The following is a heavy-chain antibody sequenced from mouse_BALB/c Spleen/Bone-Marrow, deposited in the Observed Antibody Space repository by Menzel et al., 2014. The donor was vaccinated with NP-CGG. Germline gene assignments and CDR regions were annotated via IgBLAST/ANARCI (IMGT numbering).Heavy chain of an antibody. CDR2: ISNGGGST. V-gene: IGHV5-12*02. CDR3: ARPLYDGYYVAY. D-gene: IGHD2-3*01. J-gene: IGHJ3*01. Sequence: EVKVEESGGGLVQPGGSLKLSCATSGFTFSDYYMYWVRKNPEKRLEWVAYISNGGGSTYYPVTVKGRFTISRDNAKNSLYLQMIRLKSEDTAMYYCARPLYDGYYVAYWGQGTLVTVSA. CDR1: GFTFSDYY.